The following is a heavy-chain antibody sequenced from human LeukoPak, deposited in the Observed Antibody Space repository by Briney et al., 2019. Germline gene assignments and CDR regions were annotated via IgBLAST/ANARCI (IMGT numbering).Heavy chain of an antibody. J-gene: IGHJ5*02. V-gene: IGHV1-18*01. CDR1: GYTFTNYG. CDR2: ISAYNGYT. D-gene: IGHD2-2*01. CDR3: ARDHCSSTSCFPYNWVDP. Sequence: ASVKVSCKASGYTFTNYGVSWVRQAPGQGLEWMGWISAYNGYTNYAQKFQFRVTMTTDTSTSTAYMELSSLRSDDTAVYYCARDHCSSTSCFPYNWVDPWGQGTLVTVSS.